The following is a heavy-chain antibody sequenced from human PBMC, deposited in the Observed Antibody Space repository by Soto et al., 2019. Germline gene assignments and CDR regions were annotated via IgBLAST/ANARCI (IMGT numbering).Heavy chain of an antibody. V-gene: IGHV3-9*01. CDR3: AGAGTGSYYYYYYMDV. Sequence: GGSLRLSCAASGFTFDDYAMHWVRQAPGKGLEWVSGISWNSGSIGYADSVKGRFTISRDNAKNSLYLQMNSLRAEDTALYYCAGAGTGSYYYYYYMDVWGKGTTVTVSS. J-gene: IGHJ6*03. CDR2: ISWNSGSI. D-gene: IGHD3-10*01. CDR1: GFTFDDYA.